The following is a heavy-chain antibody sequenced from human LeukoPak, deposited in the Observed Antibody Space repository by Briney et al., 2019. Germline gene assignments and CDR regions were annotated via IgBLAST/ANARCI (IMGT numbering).Heavy chain of an antibody. D-gene: IGHD5-12*01. J-gene: IGHJ4*02. CDR1: GFTFRSYA. V-gene: IGHV3-23*01. CDR3: AKRVATKFDY. CDR2: ISGTGGST. Sequence: PGGSLRLSCGTSGFTFRSYAMSWVRQAPGKGLDWVSGISGTGGSTYYADSVKGRFTVSRDNSKNTLYLQMNSLRAEDTAVYYCAKRVATKFDYWGQGTLVTVSS.